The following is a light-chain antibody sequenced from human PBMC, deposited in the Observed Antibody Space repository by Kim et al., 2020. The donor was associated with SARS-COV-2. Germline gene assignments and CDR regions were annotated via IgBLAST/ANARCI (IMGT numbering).Light chain of an antibody. CDR2: AAS. Sequence: ASVGDISTVACPASQSISSYLDWDQQKLGTALKLVIYAASSLQSGVSSCLSGSGSGTDFTLTISSLPPEDLSTYFCQQSYSTPLSSAGGTKA. CDR1: QSISSY. J-gene: IGKJ4*02. CDR3: QQSYSTPLS. V-gene: IGKV1-39*01.